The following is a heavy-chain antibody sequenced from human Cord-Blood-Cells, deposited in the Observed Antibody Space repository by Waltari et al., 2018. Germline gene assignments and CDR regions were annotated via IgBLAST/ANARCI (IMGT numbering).Heavy chain of an antibody. D-gene: IGHD2-2*01. CDR2: ISAYNGNT. CDR3: ARLDCSSTSCYVGYAFDI. Sequence: QVQLVQSGAEVKTPGASVKVSCKASGYTFTSSGIRWVRQAPGQGLEWMGWISAYNGNTNYAQKLQGRVTMTTDTSTSTAYMELRSLRSDDTAVYYCARLDCSSTSCYVGYAFDIWGQGTMVTVSS. V-gene: IGHV1-18*01. J-gene: IGHJ3*02. CDR1: GYTFTSSG.